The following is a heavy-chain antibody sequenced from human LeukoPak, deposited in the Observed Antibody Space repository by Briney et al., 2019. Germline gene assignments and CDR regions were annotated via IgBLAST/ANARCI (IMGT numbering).Heavy chain of an antibody. V-gene: IGHV4-30-4*08. Sequence: PSETLSLTCTVSGDSFSSANYYWTWVRQPPGKGLEWIGYVYYDGSTFYHPSLQSRLAISVDTSKNQFSLNLTSVTAADTAVYYCVRGLTGYSYFFDYWGQGALVTVSS. D-gene: IGHD1-20*01. CDR3: VRGLTGYSYFFDY. CDR2: VYYDGST. CDR1: GDSFSSANYY. J-gene: IGHJ4*02.